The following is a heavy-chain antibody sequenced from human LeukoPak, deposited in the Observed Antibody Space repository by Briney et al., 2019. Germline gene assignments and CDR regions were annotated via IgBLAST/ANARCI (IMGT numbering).Heavy chain of an antibody. CDR2: IYNSGST. Sequence: SETLSLTCTVSGGSLSSGGYYWSWIRHHPGKCLECIGYIYNSGSTYYNPSLKSRVTISVDTSKNQFSLKLSSVTAADTAVYYCARGDYHDSSGYYGTDVWGQGTTVTVFS. V-gene: IGHV4-31*03. D-gene: IGHD3-22*01. CDR3: ARGDYHDSSGYYGTDV. CDR1: GGSLSSGGYY. J-gene: IGHJ6*02.